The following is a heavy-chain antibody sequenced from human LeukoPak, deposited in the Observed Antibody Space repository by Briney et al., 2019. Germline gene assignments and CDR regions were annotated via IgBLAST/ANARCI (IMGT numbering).Heavy chain of an antibody. CDR3: ARGRYNYGYIFHC. J-gene: IGHJ4*02. D-gene: IGHD5-18*01. CDR1: GFTLSGHR. V-gene: IGHV3-21*01. CDR2: ISSSSSYI. Sequence: GGSLRLSCVVSGFTLSGHRINWVRQAPGKGLEGVSSISSSSSYIYYTDSVKGRFTISRDNAKNSLFLQMNSLSAEDTAVYYCARGRYNYGYIFHCGGQGTLVSVSS.